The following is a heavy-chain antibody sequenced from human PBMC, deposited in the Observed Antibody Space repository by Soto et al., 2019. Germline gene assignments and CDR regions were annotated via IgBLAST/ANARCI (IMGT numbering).Heavy chain of an antibody. CDR3: AKGREFDILTGYPLNYYYGMDV. CDR2: ISYDGGNK. V-gene: IGHV3-30*18. J-gene: IGHJ6*02. Sequence: GGSLRLSCAASGFTFSSYGMHWVRQAPGKGLEWVAVISYDGGNKYYADSVKGRFTISRDNTLYLQINSLRAEDTAVYYCAKGREFDILTGYPLNYYYGMDVWGQGTTVTVSS. CDR1: GFTFSSYG. D-gene: IGHD3-9*01.